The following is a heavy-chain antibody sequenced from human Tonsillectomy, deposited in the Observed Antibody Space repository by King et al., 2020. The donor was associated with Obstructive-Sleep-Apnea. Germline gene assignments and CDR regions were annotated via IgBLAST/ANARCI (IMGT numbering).Heavy chain of an antibody. Sequence: QLQESGPGLVKPSQTLSLTCTVSVGSISSGDYYWNWIRQPPGKGLEWIGYIYYIGSTYSNPSLKSRVTISVDTSKNQFSLERSSLTAADTAVYYCASNYFDSSGYYKGDYWGQGTLVTVSS. J-gene: IGHJ4*02. D-gene: IGHD3-22*01. CDR2: IYYIGST. V-gene: IGHV4-30-4*01. CDR3: ASNYFDSSGYYKGDY. CDR1: VGSISSGDYY.